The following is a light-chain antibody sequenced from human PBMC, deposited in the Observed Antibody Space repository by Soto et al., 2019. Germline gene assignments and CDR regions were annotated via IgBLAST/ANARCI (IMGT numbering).Light chain of an antibody. CDR1: TANIGKNY. Sequence: QLVLTQTPSASGAPGQRVTISCSGVTANIGKNYVYWYLQLPGTAPKLLIYSDNQRPSGVPDRFSGSKSGSSASLVISGLRSDDDGDYYCSAWDDRLSARVFGTGTKVTLL. J-gene: IGLJ1*01. CDR2: SDN. CDR3: SAWDDRLSARV. V-gene: IGLV1-47*02.